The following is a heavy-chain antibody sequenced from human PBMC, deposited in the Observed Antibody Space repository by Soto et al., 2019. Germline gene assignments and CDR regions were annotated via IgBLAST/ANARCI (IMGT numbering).Heavy chain of an antibody. J-gene: IGHJ4*02. V-gene: IGHV4-38-2*01. CDR1: SYSINGGFY. Sequence: SETMSLTSAVPSYSINGGFYWGWIRQPPGKGLEWIGSINHSGSTYYNPSLKSRVTISVDTSKNQFSLKLSSVTAADTAVYYCARLVGGTTIDYWGQGTLVTVSS. CDR3: ARLVGGTTIDY. D-gene: IGHD1-26*01. CDR2: INHSGST.